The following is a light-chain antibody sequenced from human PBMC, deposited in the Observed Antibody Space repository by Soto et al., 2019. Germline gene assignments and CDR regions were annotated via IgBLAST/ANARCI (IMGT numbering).Light chain of an antibody. J-gene: IGLJ2*01. Sequence: QSVLTQPASVSGSPGQSITISFSGTRDDIGAYDYVSWYQQHPGNTPKLLVYEVTNRPSGVSDRFSGSKSGNTASLTISGLQAEDEADYYCHPYTKTSAVVFAGG. CDR3: HPYTKTSAVV. CDR2: EVT. CDR1: RDDIGAYDY. V-gene: IGLV2-14*01.